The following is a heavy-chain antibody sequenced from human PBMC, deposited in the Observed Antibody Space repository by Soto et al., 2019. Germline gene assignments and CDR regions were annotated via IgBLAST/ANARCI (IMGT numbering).Heavy chain of an antibody. CDR2: INSDESRI. Sequence: GGSLRLSCAASGFPLSNYWMFWVRQAPGEGLVWVSRINSDESRITYADSVKGRFTISRDIAKNTLYLQMNSLRAEDTAVYYCATSLTSAFDYWGQGTLVTVSS. D-gene: IGHD4-17*01. V-gene: IGHV3-74*01. CDR3: ATSLTSAFDY. J-gene: IGHJ4*02. CDR1: GFPLSNYW.